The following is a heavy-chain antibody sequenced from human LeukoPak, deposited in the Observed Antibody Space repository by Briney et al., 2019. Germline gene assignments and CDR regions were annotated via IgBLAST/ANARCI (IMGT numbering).Heavy chain of an antibody. CDR1: GYTFPSYF. CDR3: ARAGSGYYDSIGFFDY. D-gene: IGHD3-22*01. Sequence: ASVKVSCKASGYTFPSYFMHWVRQAPGQGLEWMGIINPTGGSTTYAQKFQGRVTMTRDTSISTAYMELSRLRSDDTAVYYCARAGSGYYDSIGFFDYWGQGTLVTVSS. V-gene: IGHV1-46*01. J-gene: IGHJ4*02. CDR2: INPTGGST.